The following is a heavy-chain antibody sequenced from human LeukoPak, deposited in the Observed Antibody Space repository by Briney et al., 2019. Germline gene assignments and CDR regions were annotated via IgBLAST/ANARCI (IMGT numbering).Heavy chain of an antibody. D-gene: IGHD2-21*02. CDR3: AKEGAYCGGDCYSYFDY. CDR1: GFTFSNSA. CDR2: ISGSGGSR. V-gene: IGHV3-23*01. J-gene: IGHJ4*02. Sequence: GGSLRLSCAASGFTFSNSAMNWVRQAPGKGLEWVSVISGSGGSRYYADSVKGRFTVSRDNSKNTLYLQMNSLRLEDTAVYYCAKEGAYCGGDCYSYFDYWGQGTLVTVSS.